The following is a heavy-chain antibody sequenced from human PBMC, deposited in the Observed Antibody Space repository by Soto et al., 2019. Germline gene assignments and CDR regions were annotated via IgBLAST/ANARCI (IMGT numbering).Heavy chain of an antibody. CDR3: ARRHASGNLEWFDP. V-gene: IGHV4-31*03. CDR2: IYYSGST. Sequence: TSETLSLTCTVSGGSISSGGYYWSWIRQHPGKGLEWIGYIYYSGSTYYNPSLKSRVTISVDTSKNQFSLKLSSVTAADTAVYYCARRHASGNLEWFDPWAREPWSPSPQ. CDR1: GGSISSGGYY. D-gene: IGHD2-15*01. J-gene: IGHJ5*02.